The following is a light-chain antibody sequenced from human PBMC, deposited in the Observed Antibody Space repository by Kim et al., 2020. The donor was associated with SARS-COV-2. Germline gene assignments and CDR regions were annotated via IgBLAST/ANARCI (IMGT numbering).Light chain of an antibody. CDR1: QRLISDY. J-gene: IGKJ1*01. CDR2: DAS. Sequence: SLGESAVPSCRASQRLISDYLAWYQQKTGPPPRLLIYDASSRVTGIPDRFSGSGSGTDFNLTISRLEPEDFAVYYCQQYGTSPRTFGQGTKVDIK. V-gene: IGKV3-20*01. CDR3: QQYGTSPRT.